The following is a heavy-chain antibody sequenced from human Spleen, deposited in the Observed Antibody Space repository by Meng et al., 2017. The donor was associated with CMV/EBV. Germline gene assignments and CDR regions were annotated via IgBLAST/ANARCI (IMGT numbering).Heavy chain of an antibody. V-gene: IGHV3-23*04. Sequence: EVQVGESGGTLVQPGGSLRLSCAASGFPFSSYAMSWVRQAPGKGLEWVSAISGSGGSTYYADSVKGRFTISRDNSKNTLYLQMNSLRAEDTAVYYCAKAEHDTAMVDYWGQGTLVTVSS. J-gene: IGHJ4*02. CDR2: ISGSGGST. CDR1: GFPFSSYA. CDR3: AKAEHDTAMVDY. D-gene: IGHD5-18*01.